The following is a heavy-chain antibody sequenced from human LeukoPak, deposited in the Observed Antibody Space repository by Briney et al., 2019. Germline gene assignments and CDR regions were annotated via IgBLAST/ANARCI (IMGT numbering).Heavy chain of an antibody. D-gene: IGHD3-3*01. J-gene: IGHJ4*02. CDR3: ARGANDFWSGILDY. CDR2: IIPIFGTA. CDR1: GGTFSSYA. V-gene: IGHV1-69*05. Sequence: SVKISCKASGGTFSSYAISWVRQAPGQGLEWMGGIIPIFGTANYAQKFQGRVTITTDESTSTAYMELSNLRSEDTAVYYCARGANDFWSGILDYWGQGTLVTVSS.